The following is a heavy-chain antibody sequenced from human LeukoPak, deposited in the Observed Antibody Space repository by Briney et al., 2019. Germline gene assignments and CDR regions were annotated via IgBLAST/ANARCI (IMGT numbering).Heavy chain of an antibody. Sequence: GGSLRLSCAASGFTFSSYALCWVGQPPAKGREWVSVISNSGGSTDYADSVKGRFTISRDNSKNTLSLQMNSLRAEDTAVYYCAKEYSGSFSPFPTYFDYCGQRTLVSVSS. CDR2: ISNSGGST. D-gene: IGHD1-26*01. J-gene: IGHJ4*02. V-gene: IGHV3-23*01. CDR1: GFTFSSYA. CDR3: AKEYSGSFSPFPTYFDY.